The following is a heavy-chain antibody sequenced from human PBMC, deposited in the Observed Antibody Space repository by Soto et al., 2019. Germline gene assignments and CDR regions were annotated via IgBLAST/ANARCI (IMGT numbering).Heavy chain of an antibody. CDR3: ARDKNDYDSSGYYYYPGVY. CDR2: INAGNGNT. V-gene: IGHV1-3*01. J-gene: IGHJ4*02. Sequence: GASVKVSCKASGYTFTSYAMHWVRQAPGQRLEWMGWINAGNGNTKYSQKFQGRVTITRDTSASTAYMELSSLRSEDTAVYYCARDKNDYDSSGYYYYPGVYWGQGTLVTVSS. D-gene: IGHD3-22*01. CDR1: GYTFTSYA.